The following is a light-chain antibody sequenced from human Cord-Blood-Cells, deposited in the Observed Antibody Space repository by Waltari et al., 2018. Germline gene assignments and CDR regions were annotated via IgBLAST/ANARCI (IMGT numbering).Light chain of an antibody. Sequence: QLVLTQSPSASASLGASVKLTCTLISGHSSYAIALHPQQPAKGPRYLMKLNSDGSHSKGDGIPDRFSGSSSGAERYLTISSLQSEDEADYYCQTWGTGIWVFGGGTKLTVL. CDR2: LNSDGSH. V-gene: IGLV4-69*01. CDR1: SGHSSYA. CDR3: QTWGTGIWV. J-gene: IGLJ3*02.